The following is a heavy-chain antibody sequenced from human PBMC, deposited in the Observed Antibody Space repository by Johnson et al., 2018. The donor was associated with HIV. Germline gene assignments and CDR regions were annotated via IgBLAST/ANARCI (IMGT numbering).Heavy chain of an antibody. CDR3: GIGPPFRIGLNVFDI. J-gene: IGHJ3*02. Sequence: QVQLVESGGGVLRPGGSLRLSCEGTGSSFSSFSMHWVRQAPGKGPEWVAVIWYDGSNEYYGDSVKGRFAVSRDNSKNTLYLQMNSLRVEDTGMYYCGIGPPFRIGLNVFDIWGRGTMVTVTA. D-gene: IGHD2-21*01. V-gene: IGHV3-33*01. CDR2: IWYDGSNE. CDR1: GSSFSSFS.